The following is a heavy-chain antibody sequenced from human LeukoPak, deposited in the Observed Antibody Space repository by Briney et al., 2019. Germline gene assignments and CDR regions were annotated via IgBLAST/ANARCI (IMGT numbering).Heavy chain of an antibody. CDR3: AKDRSIGTYCTFDH. D-gene: IGHD1-26*01. CDR1: GFTFNNYV. J-gene: IGHJ4*02. Sequence: PGGSLRLSCEASGFTFNNYVMTWVRQAPGKGLEWVSSISASAAMTYYADSVKGRFTVSRDNSNNRLYLHMSGLTAADTAVYYCAKDRSIGTYCTFDHWGQGSLVTVSS. V-gene: IGHV3-23*01. CDR2: ISASAAMT.